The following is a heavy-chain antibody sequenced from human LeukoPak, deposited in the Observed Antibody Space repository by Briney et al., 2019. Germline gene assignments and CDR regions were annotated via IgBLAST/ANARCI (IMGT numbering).Heavy chain of an antibody. CDR3: ARATGGRWGY. CDR1: GYSISSGYY. D-gene: IGHD3-16*01. J-gene: IGHJ4*02. CDR2: IYHSGST. V-gene: IGHV4-38-2*02. Sequence: SSETLSLTCTVSGYSISSGYYWGWIRQPPGKGLEWIGSIYHSGSTYYNPSLKSRVTISVDTSKNQFSLKLSSVTAADTAVYYCARATGGRWGYWGQGTLVTVSS.